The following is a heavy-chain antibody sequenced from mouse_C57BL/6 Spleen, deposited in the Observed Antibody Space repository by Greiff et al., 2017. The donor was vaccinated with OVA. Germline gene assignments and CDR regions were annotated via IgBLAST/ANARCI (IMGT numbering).Heavy chain of an antibody. Sequence: EVKLVESGAELVRPGASVKLSCTASGFNIKDDYMHWVKQRPEQGLEWIGWIDPENGDTEYASKFRGKATITADTSSNTAYLQLSSLTSEDTAVYYCTTSYGNYWYFDVWGTGTTVTVSS. CDR2: IDPENGDT. D-gene: IGHD2-1*01. CDR1: GFNIKDDY. J-gene: IGHJ1*03. V-gene: IGHV14-4*01. CDR3: TTSYGNYWYFDV.